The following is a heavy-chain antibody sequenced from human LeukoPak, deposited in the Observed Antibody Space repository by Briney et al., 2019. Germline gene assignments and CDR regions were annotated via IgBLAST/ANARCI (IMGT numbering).Heavy chain of an antibody. V-gene: IGHV4-30-2*01. CDR3: VRVLARTGAIDY. J-gene: IGHJ4*02. CDR1: GGSMTSGDYS. Sequence: PSQTLSLTCAVAGGSMTSGDYSWSWIRQPPGGGPEWIGYIYQSGSTYYHSSLKSRLIISLDKSKNQFSLRLSSVTAADTAVFYCVRVLARTGAIDYWGQGTLVTVSS. D-gene: IGHD7-27*01. CDR2: IYQSGST.